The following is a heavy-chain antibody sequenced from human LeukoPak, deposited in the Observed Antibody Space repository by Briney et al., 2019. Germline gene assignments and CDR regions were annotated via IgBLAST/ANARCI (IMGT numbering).Heavy chain of an antibody. CDR1: GYTFTSYY. D-gene: IGHD3-22*01. CDR2: VNPTSGGT. J-gene: IGHJ4*02. Sequence: ASVKVSCKTSGYTFTSYYMHWVRQAPGQGLKWMGWVNPTSGGTNYAQKFQGRVTMTRDTSISTAYMELSRLRSDDTAVYYCARVYYYYDSSGILTLYFDYWGQGTLVTASS. CDR3: ARVYYYYDSSGILTLYFDY. V-gene: IGHV1-2*02.